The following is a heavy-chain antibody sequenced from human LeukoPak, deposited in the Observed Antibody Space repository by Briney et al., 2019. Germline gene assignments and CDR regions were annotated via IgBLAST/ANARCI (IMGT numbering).Heavy chain of an antibody. CDR1: GFTFSAYG. Sequence: GESLRLSCAASGFTFSAYGMSWVRQAPGKGLEWVSHISDTVRDTWYANSVKGRFIISRDNSRDTVYLQMSSLRPEDTVLYFCAKDNYGGIFASWGQGTLVTVSS. J-gene: IGHJ4*02. D-gene: IGHD4-17*01. V-gene: IGHV3-23*01. CDR2: ISDTVRDT. CDR3: AKDNYGGIFAS.